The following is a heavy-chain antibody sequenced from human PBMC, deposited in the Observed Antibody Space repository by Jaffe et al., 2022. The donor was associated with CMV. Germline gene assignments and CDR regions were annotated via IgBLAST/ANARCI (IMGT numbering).Heavy chain of an antibody. D-gene: IGHD3-22*01. V-gene: IGHV4-34*01. Sequence: QVQLQQWGAGLLKPSETLSLTCAVYGGSFSGYYWSWIRQPPGKGLEWIGEINHSGSTNYNPSLKSRVTISVDTSKNQFSLKLSSVTAADTAVYYCARETSQCGSYYYDSSGYYNGALVPCYYYYMDVWGKGTTVTVSS. CDR2: INHSGST. CDR1: GGSFSGYY. J-gene: IGHJ6*03. CDR3: ARETSQCGSYYYDSSGYYNGALVPCYYYYMDV.